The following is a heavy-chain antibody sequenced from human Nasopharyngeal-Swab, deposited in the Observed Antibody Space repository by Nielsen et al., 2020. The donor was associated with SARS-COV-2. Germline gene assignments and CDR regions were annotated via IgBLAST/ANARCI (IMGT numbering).Heavy chain of an antibody. J-gene: IGHJ5*02. CDR3: AGRLGSNWFDP. V-gene: IGHV1-69*13. Sequence: SVKVSCKASGGTFSSYATSWVRQAPGQGLEWMGGIIPIFGTANYAQKFQGRVTITADESTSTAYMELSSLRSKDTAVYYCAGRLGSNWFDPWGQGTLVTVSS. CDR2: IIPIFGTA. D-gene: IGHD3-9*01. CDR1: GGTFSSYA.